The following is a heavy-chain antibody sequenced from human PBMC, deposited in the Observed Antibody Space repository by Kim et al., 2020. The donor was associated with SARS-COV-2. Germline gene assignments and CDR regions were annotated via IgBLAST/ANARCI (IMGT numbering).Heavy chain of an antibody. J-gene: IGHJ6*02. CDR2: IIPIFGTA. Sequence: SVKVSCKASGGTFSSYAISWVRQAPGQGLEWMGGIIPIFGTANYAQKFQGRVTITADESTSTAYMELSSLRSEDTAVYYCARGVWGYGALDYYYYGMDVWGQGTTVTVSS. CDR3: ARGVWGYGALDYYYYGMDV. V-gene: IGHV1-69*13. D-gene: IGHD3-16*01. CDR1: GGTFSSYA.